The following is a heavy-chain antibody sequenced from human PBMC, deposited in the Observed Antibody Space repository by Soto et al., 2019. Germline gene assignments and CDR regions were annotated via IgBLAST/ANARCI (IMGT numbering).Heavy chain of an antibody. Sequence: EVQLLESGGGLVQPGGSLRLSCSASGFIFSNYAMSWIRQAPGKGLEWVSSISGGGGGTHYADSVKGRFTISRDNSKSTLHLQINRLRTEDTAVYYCAKGSQDDMLTAYHAFDFWGQGTLVTVSS. CDR2: ISGGGGGT. CDR1: GFIFSNYA. V-gene: IGHV3-23*01. CDR3: AKGSQDDMLTAYHAFDF. J-gene: IGHJ4*02. D-gene: IGHD3-9*01.